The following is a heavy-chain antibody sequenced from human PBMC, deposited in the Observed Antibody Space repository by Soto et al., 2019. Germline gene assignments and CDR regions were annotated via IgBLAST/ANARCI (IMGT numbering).Heavy chain of an antibody. D-gene: IGHD2-2*02. CDR1: GGTFSSYA. J-gene: IGHJ5*02. CDR2: IIPIFGTA. V-gene: IGHV1-69*01. CDR3: ARDVVVVPAAISWFDP. Sequence: QVQLVQSGAEVKKPGSSVTVSCKASGGTFSSYAISWVRQAPGQGLEWMGGIIPIFGTANYAQKFQGRVTITADESTSTAYMELSSLISEDTAVYYCARDVVVVPAAISWFDPWGQGPLVTVSS.